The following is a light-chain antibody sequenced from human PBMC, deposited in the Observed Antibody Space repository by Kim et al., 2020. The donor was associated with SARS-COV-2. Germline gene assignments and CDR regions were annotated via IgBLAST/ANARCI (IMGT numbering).Light chain of an antibody. CDR1: GGASASFY. CDR3: QSFDSSNLWV. J-gene: IGLJ3*02. Sequence: LTQPPSVSESPGTTVTISCTRSGGASASFYVQWYQQRPGSAPTTVIYGANQRPPGVPDRFSASVAQSSGSASLTISGLKTEDEADYYCQSFDSSNLWVFGGGTKLTVL. V-gene: IGLV6-57*03. CDR2: GAN.